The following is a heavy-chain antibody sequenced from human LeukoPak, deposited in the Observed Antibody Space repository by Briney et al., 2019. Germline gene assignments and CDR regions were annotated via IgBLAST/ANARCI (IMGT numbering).Heavy chain of an antibody. CDR2: IYYSGST. D-gene: IGHD3-22*01. CDR3: AGLIYDSSGYYEDY. V-gene: IGHV4-59*01. CDR1: GGPFSGYY. J-gene: IGHJ4*02. Sequence: SETLSLTCAVYGGPFSGYYWSWIRQPPGKGLEWIGYIYYSGSTNYNPSLKSRVTISVDTSKNQFSLKLSSVTAADTAVYYCAGLIYDSSGYYEDYWGQGTLVTVSS.